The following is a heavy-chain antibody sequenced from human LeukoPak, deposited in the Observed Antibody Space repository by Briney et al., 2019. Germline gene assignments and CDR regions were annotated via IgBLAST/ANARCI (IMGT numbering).Heavy chain of an antibody. CDR2: ISGSGGST. CDR3: ARDSIYSDSSDYYYDY. J-gene: IGHJ4*02. D-gene: IGHD3-22*01. V-gene: IGHV3-23*01. CDR1: GFTFSSYW. Sequence: GGSLRLSCAASGFTFSSYWMSWVRQAPGKGLEWVSAISGSGGSTYYADSVKGRFTISRDNSKNTLYLQMNSLRAEDTAVYYCARDSIYSDSSDYYYDYWGQGTLVTVSS.